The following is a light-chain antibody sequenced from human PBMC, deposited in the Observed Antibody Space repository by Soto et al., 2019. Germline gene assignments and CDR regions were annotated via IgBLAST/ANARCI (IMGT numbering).Light chain of an antibody. V-gene: IGLV2-14*01. Sequence: QSALTQPASVSGSPGQSITISCTGTSSDVGAYNYVSWYQQHPGKAPKFLIYEVNNRPSGVPDRFSGSKSGTSASLAISGLQSEDEADYYCSAWDDSLNGWVFGGGTKLTVL. J-gene: IGLJ3*02. CDR1: SSDVGAYNY. CDR2: EVN. CDR3: SAWDDSLNGWV.